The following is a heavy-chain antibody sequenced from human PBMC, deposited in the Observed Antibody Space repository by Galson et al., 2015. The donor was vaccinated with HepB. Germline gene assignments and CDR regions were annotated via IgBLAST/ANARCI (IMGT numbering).Heavy chain of an antibody. D-gene: IGHD6-19*01. J-gene: IGHJ4*02. CDR2: IKSKTDGGTT. Sequence: SLRLSCAASGFTFSNAWMSWVRQAPGKGLEWVGRIKSKTDGGTTDYAAPVKGRFTISRDDSKNTLYLQMNSLKTEDTAVYYCTTESEYQWLGLDYWGQGTLVTVSS. CDR3: TTESEYQWLGLDY. V-gene: IGHV3-15*01. CDR1: GFTFSNAW.